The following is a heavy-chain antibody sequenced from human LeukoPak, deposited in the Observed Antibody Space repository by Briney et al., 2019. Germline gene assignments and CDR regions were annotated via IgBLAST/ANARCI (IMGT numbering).Heavy chain of an antibody. CDR1: GFTFSSYA. D-gene: IGHD3-10*01. CDR2: ISGSGGST. Sequence: GGSLRLSCAASGFTFSSYAMSWVRQAPGRGLEWVSAISGSGGSTYYADSVKGRFTISRDNSKNTLYLQMNSLRAEDTAVYYCARDPLHYYGSGSYKNYGMDVWGQGTTVTVSS. V-gene: IGHV3-23*01. J-gene: IGHJ6*02. CDR3: ARDPLHYYGSGSYKNYGMDV.